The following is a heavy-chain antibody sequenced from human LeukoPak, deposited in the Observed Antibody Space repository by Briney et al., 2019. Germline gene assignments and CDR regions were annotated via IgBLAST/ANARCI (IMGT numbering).Heavy chain of an antibody. CDR2: IIPIFGTA. J-gene: IGHJ5*02. Sequence: SVKVFCKASGGTFSSYAISWVRQAPGQGLEWMGGIIPIFGTANYAQKSQGRVTITTDESTSTAYMELSSLRSEDTAVYYCARSGQLVSNWFDPWGQGTLVTVSS. CDR1: GGTFSSYA. V-gene: IGHV1-69*05. D-gene: IGHD6-6*01. CDR3: ARSGQLVSNWFDP.